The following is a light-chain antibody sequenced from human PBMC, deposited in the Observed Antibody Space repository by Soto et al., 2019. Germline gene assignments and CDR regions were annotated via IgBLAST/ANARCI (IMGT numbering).Light chain of an antibody. CDR1: QSISSW. Sequence: TQSPATLSASVVDRVTITCRASQSISSWLAWYQQKPGKAPKLVIYKASNLKSGVPSRFSGSGSGTEFTLTISSLQPDDFATYYCQHYNSYSEAFGQGTKVDIK. CDR2: KAS. J-gene: IGKJ1*01. V-gene: IGKV1-5*03. CDR3: QHYNSYSEA.